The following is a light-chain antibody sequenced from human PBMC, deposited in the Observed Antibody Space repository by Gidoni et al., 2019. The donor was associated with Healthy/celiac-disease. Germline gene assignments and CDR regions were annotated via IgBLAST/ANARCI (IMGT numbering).Light chain of an antibody. J-gene: IGKJ2*01. CDR1: QSVSSY. CDR3: QQRSNWPPYT. Sequence: EIVLTQSPATLSLSPGERATLSCRASQSVSSYLAWYQQKPGQAPRLLIYDASNRATGIPARFSGSESVTDFTLTISSLEPEDFAVYYCQQRSNWPPYTFGQGTKLEIK. V-gene: IGKV3-11*01. CDR2: DAS.